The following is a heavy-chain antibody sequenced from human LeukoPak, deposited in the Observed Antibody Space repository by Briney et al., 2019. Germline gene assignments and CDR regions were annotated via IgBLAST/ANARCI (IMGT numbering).Heavy chain of an antibody. CDR1: GGSFSGYY. CDR2: INHSGST. J-gene: IGHJ6*02. D-gene: IGHD3-10*01. V-gene: IGHV4-34*01. CDR3: ARSRYYGSGSPKGAYYYGMDV. Sequence: SETLSLTCAVYGGSFSGYYWSWIRQPPGKGLEWIGEINHSGSTNYNPSLKSRVTISVDTSKNQFSLKLSSVTAADTAVYYCARSRYYGSGSPKGAYYYGMDVWGQGTTVTVSS.